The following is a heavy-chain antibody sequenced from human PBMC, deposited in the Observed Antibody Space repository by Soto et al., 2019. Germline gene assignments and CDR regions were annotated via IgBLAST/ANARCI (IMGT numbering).Heavy chain of an antibody. CDR1: GFTFSTYG. CDR3: TKAVQLGYCSGGSCSLDDAFDI. J-gene: IGHJ3*02. D-gene: IGHD2-15*01. V-gene: IGHV3-30*18. CDR2: IAYDGSNK. Sequence: PGGPLRLSCAASGFTFSTYGMHWVRQAPGKGPEWVALIAYDGSNKYYADSVKGRFTISRDNSKNTLYLQMNSLRAEDTAVYYCTKAVQLGYCSGGSCSLDDAFDIWGQGTMITVSS.